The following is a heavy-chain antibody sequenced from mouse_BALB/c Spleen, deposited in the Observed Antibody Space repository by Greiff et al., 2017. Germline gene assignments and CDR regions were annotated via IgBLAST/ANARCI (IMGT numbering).Heavy chain of an antibody. CDR2: INPSSGYT. J-gene: IGHJ3*01. CDR1: GYTFTSYT. CDR3: ARVGGSSYWFAY. V-gene: IGHV1-4*02. Sequence: VQLQESAAELARPGASVKMSCKASGYTFTSYTMHWVKQRPGQGLEWIGYINPSSGYTEYNQKFKDKTTLTADKSSSTAYMQLSSLTSEDSAVYYCARVGGSSYWFAYWGQGTLVTVSA. D-gene: IGHD1-1*01.